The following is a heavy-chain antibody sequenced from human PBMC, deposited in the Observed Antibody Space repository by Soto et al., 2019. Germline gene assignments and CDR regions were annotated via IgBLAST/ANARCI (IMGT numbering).Heavy chain of an antibody. CDR2: IRGDGGQT. J-gene: IGHJ4*02. Sequence: GGSLRLSCTASGFTFTSYGMGWVRQAPGKGLQWVSTIRGDGGQTHYTDSVKGRFSISRDNSKNTVYLQMDSLRAEDTAMYFCARDVGLDSDDFFAYWGQGTQVTVS. D-gene: IGHD3-9*01. CDR3: ARDVGLDSDDFFAY. CDR1: GFTFTSYG. V-gene: IGHV3-23*01.